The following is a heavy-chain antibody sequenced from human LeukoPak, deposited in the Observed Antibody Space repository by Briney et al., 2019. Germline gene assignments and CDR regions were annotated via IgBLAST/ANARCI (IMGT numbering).Heavy chain of an antibody. Sequence: PGRSLRLSCTASGFTFGDHAMSWVRQAPGKGLEWVAFIRSKNYRGTADYAAPVKGRFTISRDDSKNTLYLQMNSLKTEDTAVYYCTTGRGYWGQGTLVTVSS. J-gene: IGHJ4*02. V-gene: IGHV3-49*04. CDR2: IRSKNYRGTA. CDR1: GFTFGDHA. CDR3: TTGRGY.